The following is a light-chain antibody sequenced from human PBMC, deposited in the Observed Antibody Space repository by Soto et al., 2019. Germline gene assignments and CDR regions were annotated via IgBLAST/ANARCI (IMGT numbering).Light chain of an antibody. V-gene: IGKV1-5*03. J-gene: IGKJ1*01. CDR2: KAS. Sequence: DIQMTQSPSTLSASVGDRVTITCRASHNIKNWLAWYQQKPGEAPKLLIYKASNLADGVPSRCSGSGSGTEYTLTVSSLQPDDSASYYGQQYENFATFGQGTRVEIK. CDR1: HNIKNW. CDR3: QQYENFAT.